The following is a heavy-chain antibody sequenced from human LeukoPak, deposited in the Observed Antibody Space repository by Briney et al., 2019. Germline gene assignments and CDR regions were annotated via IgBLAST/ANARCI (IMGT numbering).Heavy chain of an antibody. CDR3: ARDPRLSEIKKSGVDY. D-gene: IGHD2-15*01. Sequence: GGSLRLSCAASGFTFSSYGMHWIRQAPGKGLEWVAFIRYDGSNKYYADSVKGRFTISRDNSKNTLYLQMNSLRAEDTAVYYCARDPRLSEIKKSGVDYWGQGTLVTVSS. CDR1: GFTFSSYG. J-gene: IGHJ4*02. CDR2: IRYDGSNK. V-gene: IGHV3-30*02.